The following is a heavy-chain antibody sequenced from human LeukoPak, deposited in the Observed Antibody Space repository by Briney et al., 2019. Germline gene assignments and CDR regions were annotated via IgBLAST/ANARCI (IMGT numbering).Heavy chain of an antibody. J-gene: IGHJ4*02. CDR3: AADRYDSSGYYHIDY. Sequence: SVKVSCKASGFTFTSSAMQWVRQARGQRLEWIGWIVVGSGNTNYAQKFQERVTITRDMSTSTAYMELSSLRSEDTAVYYCAADRYDSSGYYHIDYWRQGTLVTVSS. D-gene: IGHD3-22*01. CDR2: IVVGSGNT. V-gene: IGHV1-58*02. CDR1: GFTFTSSA.